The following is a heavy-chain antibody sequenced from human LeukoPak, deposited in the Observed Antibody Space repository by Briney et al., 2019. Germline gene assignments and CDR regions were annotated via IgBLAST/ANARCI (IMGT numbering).Heavy chain of an antibody. J-gene: IGHJ4*02. CDR2: IYYSGST. D-gene: IGHD6-13*01. Sequence: PSETLSLTCTVSGGSMSPYHWGWIRQPPGKGLEWTGYIYYSGSTNYNPSLNSRVTISVDTSKNQFSLKLSSVTAADTAVYYCARGANSGYSSSWYFPASVYFGYWGQGTLVTVSS. CDR3: ARGANSGYSSSWYFPASVYFGY. CDR1: GGSMSPYH. V-gene: IGHV4-59*01.